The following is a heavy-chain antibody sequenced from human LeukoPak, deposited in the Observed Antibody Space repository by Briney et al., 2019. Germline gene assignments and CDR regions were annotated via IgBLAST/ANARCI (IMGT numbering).Heavy chain of an antibody. Sequence: GGSLRLSCAASGFTFSSYAMSWVRQAPGKGLEWVSGISGSGGSTYYADSVKGRFTISRDNSKKTLYLQMNSLTAEDTAVYYCVRRFGSSCFWGQGTLVTVSS. CDR3: VRRFGSSCF. J-gene: IGHJ4*02. CDR1: GFTFSSYA. V-gene: IGHV3-23*01. D-gene: IGHD3-10*01. CDR2: ISGSGGST.